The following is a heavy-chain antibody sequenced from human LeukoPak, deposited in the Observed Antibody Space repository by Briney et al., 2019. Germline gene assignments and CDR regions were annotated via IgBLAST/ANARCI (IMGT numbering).Heavy chain of an antibody. D-gene: IGHD3-10*01. CDR2: IYTSGTT. V-gene: IGHV4-4*07. J-gene: IGHJ4*02. Sequence: SETLSLTCTVSGGSFTTYYWSWIRQPAGKGLEWIGHIYTSGTTNYNPSLKSRVTMSIDTSKNQFSLKLSSITAADTAVYYCARDAMYYYGSRTYLFFEYWGQGTLVTVSS. CDR3: ARDAMYYYGSRTYLFFEY. CDR1: GGSFTTYY.